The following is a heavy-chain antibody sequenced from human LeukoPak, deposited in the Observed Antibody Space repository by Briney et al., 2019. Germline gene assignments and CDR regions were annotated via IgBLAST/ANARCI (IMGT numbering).Heavy chain of an antibody. CDR3: ARVYREPGNDAFDI. V-gene: IGHV4-59*01. CDR2: IYYSGST. D-gene: IGHD1-14*01. Sequence: PSETLSLTCTVSGGSISSYYWNWIRQPPGKGLEWIGYIYYSGSTNYNPSLKSRVTISVDTSKNQFSLKLSSVTAADTAVYYCARVYREPGNDAFDIWGQGTMVTVSS. J-gene: IGHJ3*02. CDR1: GGSISSYY.